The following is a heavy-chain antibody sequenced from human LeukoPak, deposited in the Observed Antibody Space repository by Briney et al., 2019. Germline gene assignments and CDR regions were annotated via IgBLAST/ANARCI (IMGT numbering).Heavy chain of an antibody. J-gene: IGHJ3*02. CDR2: MYYSGST. D-gene: IGHD3-22*01. Sequence: SETLSLTCTVSGGSISSYYWSWIRQPPEEGLEWIGSMYYSGSTNYKPSLKSRVTISVDTSKNQFSLKLSSVTAADTAVYYCARHAYYYDRSGSYEAFDIWGQGTMVTVSS. CDR3: ARHAYYYDRSGSYEAFDI. CDR1: GGSISSYY. V-gene: IGHV4-59*08.